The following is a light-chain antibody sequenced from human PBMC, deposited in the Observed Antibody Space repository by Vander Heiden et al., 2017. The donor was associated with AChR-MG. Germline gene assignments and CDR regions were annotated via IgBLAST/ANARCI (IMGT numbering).Light chain of an antibody. CDR2: DAS. J-gene: IGKJ5*01. CDR3: QRHDSLPFT. V-gene: IGKV1-33*01. CDR1: QGITIS. Sequence: DIQLTQSPSSLSASVGDRVTIACQASQGITISLNWYQQKPGKAPKLLIFDASNLETGVPSRFSGSGSGTDFTFTISSLQPEDLATYYCQRHDSLPFTFGPGTRLDIK.